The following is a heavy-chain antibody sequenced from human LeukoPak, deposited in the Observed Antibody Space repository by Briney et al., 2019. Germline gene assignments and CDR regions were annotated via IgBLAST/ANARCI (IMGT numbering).Heavy chain of an antibody. Sequence: SVKVSCKASGGTYSSYAISWVRQAPGQGLEWMGRIILIFGTANYAQKFQGRVTITTDESTSTAYMELSSLRSENTAVYYCARGPIAARPDNWFDPCGQGTLVTVFS. CDR1: GGTYSSYA. CDR2: IILIFGTA. V-gene: IGHV1-69*05. D-gene: IGHD6-6*01. J-gene: IGHJ5*02. CDR3: ARGPIAARPDNWFDP.